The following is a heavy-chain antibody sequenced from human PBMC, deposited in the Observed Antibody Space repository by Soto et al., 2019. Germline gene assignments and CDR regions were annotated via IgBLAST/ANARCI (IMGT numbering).Heavy chain of an antibody. D-gene: IGHD5-18*01. J-gene: IGHJ4*02. Sequence: PSETLSLTCTVSGGSISSSSYYWGWIRQPPGKGLEWIESIYYSGSTYYNPSLKSRVTISVDTSKNQFSLKLSSVTAADTAVYYCARKAGTAMVFDYWGQGTLVTVSS. CDR3: ARKAGTAMVFDY. CDR1: GGSISSSSYY. V-gene: IGHV4-39*01. CDR2: IYYSGST.